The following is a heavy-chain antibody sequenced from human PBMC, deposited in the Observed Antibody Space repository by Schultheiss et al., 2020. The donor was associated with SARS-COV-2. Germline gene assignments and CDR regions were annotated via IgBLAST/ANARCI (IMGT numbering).Heavy chain of an antibody. D-gene: IGHD1-26*01. J-gene: IGHJ4*02. V-gene: IGHV1-2*02. CDR2: INPNSGNT. Sequence: ASVKVSCKASGYTFTGYYMHWVRQAPGQGLEWMGWINPNSGNTGYAQKFQGRVTMTRDTSISTAYMELTRLTSDDTAMYYCARVPWDQDYWGQGTLVTVSS. CDR1: GYTFTGYY. CDR3: ARVPWDQDY.